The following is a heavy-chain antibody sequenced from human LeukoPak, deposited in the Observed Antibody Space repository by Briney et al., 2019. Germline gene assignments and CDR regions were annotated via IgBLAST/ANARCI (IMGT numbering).Heavy chain of an antibody. D-gene: IGHD6-13*01. CDR1: GFTFSSYA. CDR2: ISGRDGST. V-gene: IGHV3-23*01. CDR3: ATTGYSSRNY. Sequence: GGFLRLSCAASGFTFSSYAMGWVRQAPGKGLEWVSSISGRDGSTYYADSVKGRFTISRDNSKNTLYLQMNSLRAEDTAVYYCATTGYSSRNYWGQGTLVTVSS. J-gene: IGHJ4*02.